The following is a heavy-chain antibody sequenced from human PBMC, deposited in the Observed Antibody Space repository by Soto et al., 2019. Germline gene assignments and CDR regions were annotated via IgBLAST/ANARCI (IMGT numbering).Heavy chain of an antibody. CDR3: ARERNLGTFDP. J-gene: IGHJ5*02. CDR1: GFTFSNYG. Sequence: QVQLVESGGGVVQPGRSLRLSCAASGFTFSNYGMHWVRQAPGKGLEWVAVIWCDGSNKYYADSVKGRFTISRDNAKNSLYLQMNSLRAVDTAVYYCARERNLGTFDPWGQGTLVTVSS. V-gene: IGHV3-33*01. CDR2: IWCDGSNK. D-gene: IGHD1-1*01.